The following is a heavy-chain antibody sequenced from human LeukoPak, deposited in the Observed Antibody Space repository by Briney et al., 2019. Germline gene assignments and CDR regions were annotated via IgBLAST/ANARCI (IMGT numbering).Heavy chain of an antibody. CDR2: IYYSGST. V-gene: IGHV4-30-4*01. Sequence: SETLSLTCTVSGGSVSSGDYYWSWIRQPPGKGLEWIGYIYYSGSTYYNPSLKSRVTISVDTSKNQFSLKLSSVTAADTAVYYCARSAGSGSYYPHIFDYWGQGTLVTVSS. D-gene: IGHD3-10*01. CDR1: GGSVSSGDYY. J-gene: IGHJ4*02. CDR3: ARSAGSGSYYPHIFDY.